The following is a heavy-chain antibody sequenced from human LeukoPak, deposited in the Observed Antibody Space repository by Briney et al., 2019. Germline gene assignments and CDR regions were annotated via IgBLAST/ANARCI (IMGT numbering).Heavy chain of an antibody. CDR1: GYTFTGYY. V-gene: IGHV1-2*02. J-gene: IGHJ5*02. D-gene: IGHD4-17*01. CDR2: INPNSGGT. Sequence: GASVKVSCKASGYTFTGYYMHWVRQAPGQGPEWMGWINPNSGGTNYAQKFQGRVTMTRDTSISTAYMELSGLRSDDTAVYYCARADYGDYLATWFDPWGQGTLVTVSS. CDR3: ARADYGDYLATWFDP.